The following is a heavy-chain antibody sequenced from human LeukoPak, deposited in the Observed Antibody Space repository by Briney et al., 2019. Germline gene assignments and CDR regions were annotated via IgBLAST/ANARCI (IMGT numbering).Heavy chain of an antibody. V-gene: IGHV4-59*01. CDR2: IYYSGST. Sequence: SETLSLTCTVPGGSISSDYWSWIRQPPGKGLEWIGYIYYSGSTNYNPSLKSRVTISVDTSKNQFSLKLSSVTAADTAVYYCARDVVQQRWAFDIWGQGTMVTVSS. D-gene: IGHD6-13*01. CDR3: ARDVVQQRWAFDI. CDR1: GGSISSDY. J-gene: IGHJ3*02.